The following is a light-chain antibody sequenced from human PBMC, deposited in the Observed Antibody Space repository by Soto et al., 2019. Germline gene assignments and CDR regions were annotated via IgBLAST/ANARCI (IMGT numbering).Light chain of an antibody. J-gene: IGKJ1*01. CDR1: QSVGSSY. V-gene: IGKV3-20*01. CDR3: QQYCSSPTWT. Sequence: EIVLTQSPGTLSLSPGERATLSCRASQSVGSSYLAWYQQKPGQAPRLLIYGASSRATGIPDRFSGSGSGTDFTLTISRLEPEDFAVYYGQQYCSSPTWTFGQATKVEI. CDR2: GAS.